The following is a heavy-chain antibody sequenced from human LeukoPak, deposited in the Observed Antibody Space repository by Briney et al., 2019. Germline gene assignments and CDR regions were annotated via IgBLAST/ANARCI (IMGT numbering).Heavy chain of an antibody. CDR3: ARGRGSSWYFDY. CDR1: GFAFSRYG. D-gene: IGHD6-13*01. Sequence: GGSLRLSCAASGFAFSRYGMHWVRQAPGKGLEWVVVIWDDGSNQKYADSVKGRFTISRDNSKNTLYLQMNSLRAEDTAVYYCARGRGSSWYFDYWGQGTLVTVSS. CDR2: IWDDGSNQ. V-gene: IGHV3-33*01. J-gene: IGHJ4*02.